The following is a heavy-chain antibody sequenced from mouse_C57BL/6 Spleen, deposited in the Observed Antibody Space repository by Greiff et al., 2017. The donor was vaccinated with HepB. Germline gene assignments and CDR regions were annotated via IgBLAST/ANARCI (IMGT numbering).Heavy chain of an antibody. J-gene: IGHJ4*01. CDR3: ASEQLDYAMDY. CDR1: GYTFTSYW. D-gene: IGHD3-1*01. Sequence: QVQLKESGAELVRPGSSVKLSCKASGYTFTSYWMHWVKQRPIQGLEWIGNIDPSDSETHYNQKFKDKATLTVDKSSSTAYMQLSSLTSEDSAVYYCASEQLDYAMDYWGQGTSVTVSS. V-gene: IGHV1-52*01. CDR2: IDPSDSET.